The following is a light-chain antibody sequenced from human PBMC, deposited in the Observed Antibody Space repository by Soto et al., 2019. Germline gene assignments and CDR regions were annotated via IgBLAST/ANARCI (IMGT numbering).Light chain of an antibody. V-gene: IGKV1-5*03. CDR3: QQYSSHST. CDR2: QAS. J-gene: IGKJ1*01. Sequence: DIQMTQSPSTLSASVGDRVTITCRASQSTSSYLAWYQQKPGKAPKLLIYQASSLENGVPSRFSGSGSGTDSSLTISSLQPDDFATYYCQQYSSHSTFGQGTKVDIK. CDR1: QSTSSY.